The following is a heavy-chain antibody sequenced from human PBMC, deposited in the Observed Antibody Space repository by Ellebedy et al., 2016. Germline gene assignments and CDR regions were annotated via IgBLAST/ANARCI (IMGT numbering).Heavy chain of an antibody. J-gene: IGHJ4*02. V-gene: IGHV3-7*01. Sequence: GESLKISXADSGFTFSRYWMSWVRQSPGKGLEWVANIKEDGGEEYYVDSVKGRFTISRDNAKRSLYLQMNSLRVEDTAVYYCAREMRYSSGRYNLDDWGQGTLVTVSP. D-gene: IGHD6-19*01. CDR2: IKEDGGEE. CDR1: GFTFSRYW. CDR3: AREMRYSSGRYNLDD.